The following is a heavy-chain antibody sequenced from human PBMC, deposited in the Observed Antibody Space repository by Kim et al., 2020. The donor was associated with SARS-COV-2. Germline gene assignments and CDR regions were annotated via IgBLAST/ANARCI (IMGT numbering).Heavy chain of an antibody. CDR3: ARDSSIAAAVGIDY. Sequence: ADSVKGRFTISRDNAKNSLYLQMNSLRDEDTAVYYCARDSSIAAAVGIDYWGQGTLVTVSS. V-gene: IGHV3-48*02. J-gene: IGHJ4*02. D-gene: IGHD6-13*01.